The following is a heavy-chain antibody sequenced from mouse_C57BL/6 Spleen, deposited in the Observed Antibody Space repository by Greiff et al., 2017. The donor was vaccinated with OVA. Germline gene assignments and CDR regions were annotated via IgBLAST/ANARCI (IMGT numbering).Heavy chain of an antibody. D-gene: IGHD2-1*01. Sequence: QVQLKQPGAELVRPGSSVKLSCKASGYTFTSYWMHWVKQRPIQGLEWIGNIDPSDSETHYTQKFKDKATLTVDKSSSTAYLQLSSLTSEDAAVYYCARNCGNSAWFAYWGQGTLVTVSA. CDR3: ARNCGNSAWFAY. J-gene: IGHJ3*01. CDR2: IDPSDSET. CDR1: GYTFTSYW. V-gene: IGHV1-52*01.